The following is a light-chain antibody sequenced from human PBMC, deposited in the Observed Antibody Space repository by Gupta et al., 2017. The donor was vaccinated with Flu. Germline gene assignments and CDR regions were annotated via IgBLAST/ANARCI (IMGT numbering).Light chain of an antibody. CDR2: DAS. CDR3: QQRNNWLFT. V-gene: IGKV3-11*01. CDR1: ESGRQH. J-gene: IGKJ3*01. Sequence: PATLSLSPGGRATLSCRASESGRQHLAWYQQKPGQAPRLLIYDASTRATGVPARFSGRGSGTEFTLTISSREPEDFAVYYCQQRNNWLFTFGHGTNVDIK.